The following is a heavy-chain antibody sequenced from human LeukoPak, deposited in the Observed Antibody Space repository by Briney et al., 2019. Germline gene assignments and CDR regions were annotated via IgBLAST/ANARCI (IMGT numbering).Heavy chain of an antibody. CDR1: GYTLTELS. CDR2: ISAYNGNT. Sequence: ASVKVSCKVSGYTLTELSMHWVRQAPGQGLEWMGWISAYNGNTNYAQKLQGRVTMTTDTSTSTAYMELRSLRSDDTAVYYCARDSHYYGSGSYYNWGQGTLVTVSS. V-gene: IGHV1-18*01. D-gene: IGHD3-10*01. CDR3: ARDSHYYGSGSYYN. J-gene: IGHJ4*02.